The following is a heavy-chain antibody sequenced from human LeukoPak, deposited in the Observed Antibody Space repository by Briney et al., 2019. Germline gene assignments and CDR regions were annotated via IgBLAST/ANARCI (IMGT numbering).Heavy chain of an antibody. D-gene: IGHD3-16*01. Sequence: KASETLSLTCTVSGGSMSSYYWSWIRQPPGKGLEWIRYIYYSGSTNYNPSLKSRVTISADTSKNQFSLKLNSLTTADTAVYYCTRGAGWLIDYWGQGILVTVSS. CDR2: IYYSGST. CDR1: GGSMSSYY. V-gene: IGHV4-59*01. J-gene: IGHJ4*02. CDR3: TRGAGWLIDY.